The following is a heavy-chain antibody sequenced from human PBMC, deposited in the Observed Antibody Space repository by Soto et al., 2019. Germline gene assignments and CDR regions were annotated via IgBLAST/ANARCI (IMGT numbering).Heavy chain of an antibody. Sequence: EVQLVESGGDLVQPGDSLRLSCAVSGFTIGAYGFHWVRQAPGKALEYISAISSYGGNIYYANSVKGRFTISRDNSKNTLYLQMGSLRTEDMGVYYCARDVGSGNYYKGVYYYYYMDVWGKGTTVTVSS. V-gene: IGHV3-64*01. CDR2: ISSYGGNI. D-gene: IGHD3-10*01. CDR1: GFTIGAYG. J-gene: IGHJ6*03. CDR3: ARDVGSGNYYKGVYYYYYMDV.